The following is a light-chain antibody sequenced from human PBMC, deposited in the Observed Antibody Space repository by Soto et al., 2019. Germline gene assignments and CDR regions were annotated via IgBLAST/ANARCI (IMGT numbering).Light chain of an antibody. V-gene: IGLV2-11*01. CDR2: DVD. J-gene: IGLJ1*01. Sequence: SVLTQPRSVSGSPGQSVTISCTGTSSDVGGYNYVSWYQHHPGKAPKLMIYDVDKRPSGVPGRFSGSKSGNTASLTISGLQAEDEADYYCCSYAGSYRFVFGTGTKVTVL. CDR3: CSYAGSYRFV. CDR1: SSDVGGYNY.